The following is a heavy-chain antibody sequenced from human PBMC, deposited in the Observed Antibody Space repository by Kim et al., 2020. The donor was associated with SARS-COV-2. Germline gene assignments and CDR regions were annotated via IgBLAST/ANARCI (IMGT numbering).Heavy chain of an antibody. D-gene: IGHD2-2*01. V-gene: IGHV3-73*01. J-gene: IGHJ5*02. CDR3: TKGYCTSTACYPKFDP. Sequence: SVKGRFTISRDDSRNTAYLQMNSLSTEDTAVYYCTKGYCTSTACYPKFDPWGQGTLVTVSS.